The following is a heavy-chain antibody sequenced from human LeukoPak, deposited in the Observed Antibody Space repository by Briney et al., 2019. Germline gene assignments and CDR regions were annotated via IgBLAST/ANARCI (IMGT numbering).Heavy chain of an antibody. CDR3: ARTSYSSGHAFDY. D-gene: IGHD6-19*01. V-gene: IGHV1-3*02. J-gene: IGHJ4*02. Sequence: GESLKISCKGSGYSFTSYWIGWVRQAPGQRLEWMGWSNAGNGNTKYSQEFQGRVTITRDTSASTAYMELSSLRSEDMAVYYCARTSYSSGHAFDYWGQGTLVTVSS. CDR1: GYSFTSYW. CDR2: SNAGNGNT.